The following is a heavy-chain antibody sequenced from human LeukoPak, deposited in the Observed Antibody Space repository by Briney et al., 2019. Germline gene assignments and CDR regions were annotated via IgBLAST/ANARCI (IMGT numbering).Heavy chain of an antibody. CDR1: GFTFSSYS. Sequence: GGSLRLSCAASGFTFSSYSMNWVRQAPGKGLEWVSSISSSSSYIYYADSVKGRFTISRDNAKNSLYLQMNSLRGEDTAVYYCARTLVVTAIFDYWGQGTLVTVSS. D-gene: IGHD2-21*02. J-gene: IGHJ4*02. CDR2: ISSSSSYI. CDR3: ARTLVVTAIFDY. V-gene: IGHV3-21*01.